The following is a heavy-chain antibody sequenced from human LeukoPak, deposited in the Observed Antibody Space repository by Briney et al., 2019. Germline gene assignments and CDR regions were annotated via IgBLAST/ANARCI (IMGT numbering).Heavy chain of an antibody. J-gene: IGHJ4*02. Sequence: GRSLRLSCAASGFTFSSYAMIWVRQAPGKGLEWVSSISGRGGSTYYAGSVKGRFTISRDNSKNTLSLQMDSLRSEDTAVYYCAKDSGVVVPAIPNYWGQGALVTVSS. V-gene: IGHV3-23*01. D-gene: IGHD2-21*02. CDR3: AKDSGVVVPAIPNY. CDR2: ISGRGGST. CDR1: GFTFSSYA.